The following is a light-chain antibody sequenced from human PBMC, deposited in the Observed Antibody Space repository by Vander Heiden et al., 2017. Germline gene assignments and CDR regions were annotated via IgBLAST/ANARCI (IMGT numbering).Light chain of an antibody. V-gene: IGKV3-20*01. CDR1: QSVSSSY. J-gene: IGKJ1*01. Sequence: EIVLTQSPGTLSLSPGERATLSCRASQSVSSSYLAWYQRKPGQAPRLLIYGASSRATGIPDRFSGSGSGTDFTLTISRLEPEDFAVYYCQQYGSSPPRTFGQGTKVXIK. CDR3: QQYGSSPPRT. CDR2: GAS.